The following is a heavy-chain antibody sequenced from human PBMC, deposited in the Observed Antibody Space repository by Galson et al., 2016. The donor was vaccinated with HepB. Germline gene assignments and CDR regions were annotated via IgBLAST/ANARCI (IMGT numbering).Heavy chain of an antibody. J-gene: IGHJ4*02. CDR3: AKPHTSGWLTAFDH. CDR1: GFAFSSYA. V-gene: IGHV3-23*01. CDR2: ISLSGSTT. Sequence: SLRLSCAASGFAFSSYAVNWVRQAPGEGPEWIASISLSGSTTHYADSVKGRFTTSRDNSKNTVYLEMNSLRVDDTAMYYCAKPHTSGWLTAFDHWGQGNLVTVSS. D-gene: IGHD6-19*01.